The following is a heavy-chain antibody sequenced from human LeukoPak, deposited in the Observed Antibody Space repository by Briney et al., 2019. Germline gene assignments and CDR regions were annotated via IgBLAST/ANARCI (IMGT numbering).Heavy chain of an antibody. CDR2: IKYSGST. J-gene: IGHJ5*02. Sequence: PSETLSLTCAVYGGSFTGYYWSWVRQFPGKGLEWIGEIKYSGSTNYNPSLKSRVTISVDTSKKQFSLRLRSVTAADTAVYYCARSFRYSGYDYYFDPWGQGTLVTVSS. CDR1: GGSFTGYY. CDR3: ARSFRYSGYDYYFDP. V-gene: IGHV4-34*01. D-gene: IGHD5-12*01.